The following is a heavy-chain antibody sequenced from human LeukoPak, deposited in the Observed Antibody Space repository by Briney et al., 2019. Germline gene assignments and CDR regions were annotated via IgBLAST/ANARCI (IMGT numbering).Heavy chain of an antibody. CDR3: AKVEKMATIYAYFDY. CDR2: IYENGGTT. CDR1: GFTFRSHA. Sequence: PGGSLRLSCVGSGFTFRSHAMSWVRQAPEKGLEFVSGIYENGGTTYYADSVKGRFSISRDNSKNTLFLQMNTLRAEDTAVYYCAKVEKMATIYAYFDYWGQGTLVTVSS. V-gene: IGHV3-23*01. D-gene: IGHD5-24*01. J-gene: IGHJ4*02.